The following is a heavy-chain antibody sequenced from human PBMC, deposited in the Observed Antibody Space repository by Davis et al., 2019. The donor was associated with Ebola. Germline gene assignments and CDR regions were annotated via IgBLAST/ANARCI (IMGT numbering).Heavy chain of an antibody. J-gene: IGHJ5*02. CDR1: GGSFSGYH. Sequence: MPSETLSLTCAVYGGSFSGYHWSWIRQSPGKGLDWIGEIDQRGSTDYNPSLKSRVTMSVDTSKNQFSVRLRSLTASDTAVYYCAREETRGSIAVWFDPWGQGSLVTVSS. D-gene: IGHD2-21*01. CDR2: IDQRGST. CDR3: AREETRGSIAVWFDP. V-gene: IGHV4-34*01.